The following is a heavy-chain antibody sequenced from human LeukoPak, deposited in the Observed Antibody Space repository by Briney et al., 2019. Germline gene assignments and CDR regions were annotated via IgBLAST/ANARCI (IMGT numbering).Heavy chain of an antibody. CDR3: ARAPPGYYDFWSGYSDYYYMDV. V-gene: IGHV3-21*01. J-gene: IGHJ6*03. Sequence: PGGSLRLSCAASGFTFSSYSMNWVRQAPGKGLEGVSSISSSSSYIYYADSVKGRFTISRDNAKNSLYLQMNSLRAEDTAVYYCARAPPGYYDFWSGYSDYYYMDVWGKGTTVTVSS. CDR1: GFTFSSYS. CDR2: ISSSSSYI. D-gene: IGHD3-3*01.